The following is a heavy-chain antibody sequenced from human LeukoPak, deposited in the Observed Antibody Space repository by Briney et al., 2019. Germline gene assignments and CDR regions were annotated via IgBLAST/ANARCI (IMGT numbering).Heavy chain of an antibody. CDR3: AREFGYNCGTV. Sequence: PGGSLRLSCAASGFIFSGYWMSWVRQAPGKGLEWVANIKGDGSEKYYVDSVKGRFTISRDNVKNSLYLQMNSLRAEDTAVYYCAREFGYNCGTVWGRGTLVTVSS. J-gene: IGHJ4*02. V-gene: IGHV3-7*03. CDR1: GFIFSGYW. CDR2: IKGDGSEK. D-gene: IGHD5-18*01.